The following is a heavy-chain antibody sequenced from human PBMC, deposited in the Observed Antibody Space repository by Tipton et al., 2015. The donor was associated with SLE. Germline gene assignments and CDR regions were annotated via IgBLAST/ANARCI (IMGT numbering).Heavy chain of an antibody. CDR1: GYSFTSYW. Sequence: QSGAEVKKPGESLKISRKGSGYSFTSYWIGWVRQRPGKGLERLGIIYPGDSDTRYSPSFQGQVTISADKSISTAYLQWSSLKASDTAMYYCARIISRGGWFDPWGQVTLVTVSS. CDR2: IYPGDSDT. J-gene: IGHJ5*02. V-gene: IGHV5-51*03. CDR3: ARIISRGGWFDP. D-gene: IGHD3-10*01.